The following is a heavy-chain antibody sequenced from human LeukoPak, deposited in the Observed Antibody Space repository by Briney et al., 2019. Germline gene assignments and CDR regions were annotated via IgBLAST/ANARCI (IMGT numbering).Heavy chain of an antibody. CDR3: ARSGFP. J-gene: IGHJ5*02. V-gene: IGHV3-53*01. D-gene: IGHD6-25*01. CDR1: GFTVSSNY. Sequence: GGSLRLSRAASGFTVSSNYMSWVRQAPGKGLEWVSVIYSGGSTYYADSVKGRFTISRDNSKNTLYLQIHGLRAEDTAVYYCARSGFPWGQGTLVTVSS. CDR2: IYSGGST.